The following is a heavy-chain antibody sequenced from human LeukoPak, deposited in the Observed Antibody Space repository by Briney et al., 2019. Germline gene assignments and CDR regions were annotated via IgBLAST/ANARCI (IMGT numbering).Heavy chain of an antibody. Sequence: ASVKVSCKASGYTFTSYGISWVRQAPGQGPEWMGWISTYNGNTNYAQKLQGRVTMTTDTSTSTAYMELKSLRSDDTAVYYCARDDYGAPCNYWGQGTLVTVSS. CDR3: ARDDYGAPCNY. D-gene: IGHD4-17*01. V-gene: IGHV1-18*01. J-gene: IGHJ4*02. CDR2: ISTYNGNT. CDR1: GYTFTSYG.